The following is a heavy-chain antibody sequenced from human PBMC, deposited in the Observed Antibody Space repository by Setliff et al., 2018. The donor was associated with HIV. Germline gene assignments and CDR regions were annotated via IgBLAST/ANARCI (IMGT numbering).Heavy chain of an antibody. CDR3: ARTDYGGNPGGNYFDY. CDR2: ISPYNGHT. V-gene: IGHV1-18*01. Sequence: EASVKVSCKASGYTFTSYGISWVRQAPGQGLEWLGWISPYNGHTNFAQKFQGRVTMTTDTATSTAYMEVRSLRSDDTAVYYCARTDYGGNPGGNYFDYWGQGSLVTVSS. CDR1: GYTFTSYG. J-gene: IGHJ4*02. D-gene: IGHD4-17*01.